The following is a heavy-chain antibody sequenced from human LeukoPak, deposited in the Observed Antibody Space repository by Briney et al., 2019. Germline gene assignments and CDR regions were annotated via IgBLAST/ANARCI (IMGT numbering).Heavy chain of an antibody. J-gene: IGHJ5*02. CDR2: IYHSGST. CDR1: GFTFSSYA. V-gene: IGHV4-38-2*02. Sequence: GSLRLSCAGSGFTFSSYAMSWVRQAPGKGLEWIGSIYHSGSTYYNPSLKSRVTISVDTSKNQFSLKLSSVTAADTAVYYCARDLSGYSGYDLGDPWGQGTLVTVSS. D-gene: IGHD5-12*01. CDR3: ARDLSGYSGYDLGDP.